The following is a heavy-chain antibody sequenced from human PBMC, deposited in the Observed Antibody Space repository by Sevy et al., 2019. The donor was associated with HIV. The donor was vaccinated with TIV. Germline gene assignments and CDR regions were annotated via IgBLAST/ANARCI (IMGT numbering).Heavy chain of an antibody. CDR2: ISYDGSNK. CDR1: GFTFSSYG. J-gene: IGHJ6*03. Sequence: GGSLRLSCAASGFTFSSYGMHWVRQAPGKGLEWVAVISYDGSNKYYADSVKGRFTISRDNSKNTMYLQMNSLRAEDTAVYYCAKGGGSYSLGLYYYYYYMDVWGKGTTVTVSS. V-gene: IGHV3-30*18. D-gene: IGHD1-26*01. CDR3: AKGGGSYSLGLYYYYYYMDV.